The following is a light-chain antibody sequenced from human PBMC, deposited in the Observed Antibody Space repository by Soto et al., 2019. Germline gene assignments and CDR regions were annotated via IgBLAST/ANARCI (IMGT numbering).Light chain of an antibody. CDR1: SSDVGGYNF. J-gene: IGLJ1*01. V-gene: IGLV2-14*01. CDR3: SSYTSSSTRV. CDR2: EVS. Sequence: QSALTQPASVSGSPGQSITISCTGTSSDVGGYNFVSWYQQHPGEAPKLMIYEVSNRPSGVSSRFSGSKSGNTASLTISGLQAEDEADYYCSSYTSSSTRVFGTGTKFTVL.